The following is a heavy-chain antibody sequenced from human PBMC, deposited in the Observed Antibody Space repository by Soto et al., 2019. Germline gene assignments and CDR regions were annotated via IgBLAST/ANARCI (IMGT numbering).Heavy chain of an antibody. V-gene: IGHV3-23*01. CDR1: GFTISRDA. J-gene: IGHJ4*02. D-gene: IGHD1-1*01. CDR3: AKDKPGTTSFDY. Sequence: GGSLRLSCTASGFTISRDALSWVRQAPGKGLEWVAAINDRGDTTHYADSVKGRFTISRDTSKNTLYLQMNTLRAEDTAVYYCAKDKPGTTSFDYWGRGTLVTVSS. CDR2: INDRGDTT.